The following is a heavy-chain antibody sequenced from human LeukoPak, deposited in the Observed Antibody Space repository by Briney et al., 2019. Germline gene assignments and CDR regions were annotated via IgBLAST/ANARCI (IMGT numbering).Heavy chain of an antibody. D-gene: IGHD4-17*01. J-gene: IGHJ3*01. CDR2: IKHGGGA. Sequence: SETLSLTCGVSGASFSEYVWNWVRQSPAEGLEWIGEIKHGGGATYNPSLMGRVTISADTSKNQFSLKLSSVTAADPAVYFCARGPHYYGDYIRYFPDAFHVWGRGTVVSVSS. CDR3: ARGPHYYGDYIRYFPDAFHV. V-gene: IGHV4-34*01. CDR1: GASFSEYV.